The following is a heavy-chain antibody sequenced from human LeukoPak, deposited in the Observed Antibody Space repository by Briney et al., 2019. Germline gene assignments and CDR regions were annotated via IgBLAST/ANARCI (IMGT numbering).Heavy chain of an antibody. V-gene: IGHV1-46*01. J-gene: IGHJ3*02. D-gene: IGHD5-18*01. CDR2: INPSGGST. CDR3: ARDSPNRYGYSAFDI. CDR1: GYTFTSYY. Sequence: ASVKVSCKASGYTFTSYYMHWVRQAPGQGLEWMGIINPSGGSTSYAQKFQGRVTMTRDMSTSTDYMELSSLRSEDTAVYYCARDSPNRYGYSAFDIWGQGTMVTVSS.